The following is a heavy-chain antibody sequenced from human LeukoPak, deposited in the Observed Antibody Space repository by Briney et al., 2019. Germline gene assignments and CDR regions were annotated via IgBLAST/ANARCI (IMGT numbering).Heavy chain of an antibody. CDR1: GFTFSSYA. V-gene: IGHV3-23*01. D-gene: IGHD6-19*01. CDR2: ISGSGGST. CDR3: AKAIAVADLPTSKYYGMDV. J-gene: IGHJ6*02. Sequence: GGSLRLSCAASGFTFSSYAMSWVRQAPGKGLEWVSTISGSGGSTYYADSVKGRFTISRDNSKNTLYLQMNSLRVEDTAVFYCAKAIAVADLPTSKYYGMDVWGQGTTVTVSS.